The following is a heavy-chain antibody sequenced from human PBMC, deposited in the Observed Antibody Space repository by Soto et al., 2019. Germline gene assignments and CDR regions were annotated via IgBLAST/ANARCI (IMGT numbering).Heavy chain of an antibody. D-gene: IGHD5-12*01. CDR1: ADSISRYY. V-gene: IGHV4-59*01. CDR2: IYYSGST. J-gene: IGHJ5*02. CDR3: ARGVATIGP. Sequence: PPATLSHTCTLAADSISRYYCTWLRQPPGKGLEWIGYIYYSGSTNYNPSLKSRVTISVDTSKNQFALKLTSVTAADTAVYYCARGVATIGPWGQGTLVTVSS.